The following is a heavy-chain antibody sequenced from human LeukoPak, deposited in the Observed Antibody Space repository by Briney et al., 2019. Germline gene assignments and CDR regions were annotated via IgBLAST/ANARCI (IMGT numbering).Heavy chain of an antibody. J-gene: IGHJ4*02. CDR1: GYTFTGRY. CDR2: IYPNSGGT. CDR3: ARVVGYGDYPFDY. D-gene: IGHD4-17*01. Sequence: SVKVSFKASGYTFTGRYMHWVRQAPGQGLEWMGWIYPNSGGTDYAQKFQGRVTMTRDTSISTAYMELSRLRSDDTAVYYCARVVGYGDYPFDYWGQGTLVTVSS. V-gene: IGHV1-2*02.